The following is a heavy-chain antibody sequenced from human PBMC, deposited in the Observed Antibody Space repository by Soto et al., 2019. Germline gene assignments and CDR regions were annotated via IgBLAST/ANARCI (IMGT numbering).Heavy chain of an antibody. CDR2: IYHSGST. CDR1: GGSIRSGGYS. Sequence: PSETLSLTCAVSGGSIRSGGYSWSWIRQPPXRGLEWIGYIYHSGSTYYNPSLKSRVTISVDRSKNQFSLKLSSVTAADTAVYYCARAPKYCSSTSCYQGWFDPWGQGSLVTVSS. CDR3: ARAPKYCSSTSCYQGWFDP. V-gene: IGHV4-30-2*01. J-gene: IGHJ5*02. D-gene: IGHD2-2*01.